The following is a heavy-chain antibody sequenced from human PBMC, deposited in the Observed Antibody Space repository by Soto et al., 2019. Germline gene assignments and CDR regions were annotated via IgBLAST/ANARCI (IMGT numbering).Heavy chain of an antibody. CDR1: GYKFTTYF. D-gene: IGHD2-15*01. Sequence: ASVKVSCKASGYKFTTYFIHWVRQALGQGLEWMGMIHPSGDTGYAQKFRGRVTMTIDTSTTTAYMELRNLTSEDTAVYFSVRGYCTTSPCSGDFQFWGQGTLVTVSS. V-gene: IGHV1-46*01. J-gene: IGHJ1*01. CDR2: IHPSGDT. CDR3: VRGYCTTSPCSGDFQF.